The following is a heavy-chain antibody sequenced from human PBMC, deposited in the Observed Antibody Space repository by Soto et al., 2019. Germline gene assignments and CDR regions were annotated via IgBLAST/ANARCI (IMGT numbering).Heavy chain of an antibody. V-gene: IGHV3-30*18. D-gene: IGHD1-26*01. J-gene: IGHJ6*02. CDR2: ISYDGSNK. Sequence: QVQLVESGGGVVQPGRSLRLSCAASGFTFSSYGMHWVRQAPGKGLEWVAVISYDGSNKYYADSVKGRCTISRDNSKYKLYLQMNSLRAEDTAVYYCAKDQLSGLSGSYFKDYDYGMDVWGQGTTVTVSS. CDR1: GFTFSSYG. CDR3: AKDQLSGLSGSYFKDYDYGMDV.